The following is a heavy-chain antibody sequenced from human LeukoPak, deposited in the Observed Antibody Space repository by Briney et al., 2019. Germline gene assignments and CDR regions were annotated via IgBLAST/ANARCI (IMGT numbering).Heavy chain of an antibody. CDR2: ISSSSSSYI. CDR3: ARVENLTGYYLYWYFDL. V-gene: IGHV3-21*01. D-gene: IGHD3-9*01. J-gene: IGHJ2*01. Sequence: GGSLRLSCAASGFTFSSYSMNWVRQAPGKGLEWVSSISSSSSSYIYYADSVKGRFTISRDNAKNSLYLQMNSLRAEDTAVYYCARVENLTGYYLYWYFDLWGRGTLVTVSS. CDR1: GFTFSSYS.